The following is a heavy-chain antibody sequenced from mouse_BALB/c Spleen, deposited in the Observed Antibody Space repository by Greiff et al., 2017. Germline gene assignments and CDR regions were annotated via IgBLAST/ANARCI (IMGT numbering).Heavy chain of an antibody. CDR2: IYPSDSYT. D-gene: IGHD2-4*01. J-gene: IGHJ4*01. CDR3: TRSGDYAFYYAMDY. CDR1: GYTFTSYW. Sequence: QVQLQQPGAELVRPGASVKLSCKASGYTFTSYWINWVKQRPGQGLEWIGNIYPSDSYTNYNQKFKDKATLTVDKSSSTAYMQLSSPTSEDSAVYYCTRSGDYAFYYAMDYWGQGTSVTVSS. V-gene: IGHV1-69*02.